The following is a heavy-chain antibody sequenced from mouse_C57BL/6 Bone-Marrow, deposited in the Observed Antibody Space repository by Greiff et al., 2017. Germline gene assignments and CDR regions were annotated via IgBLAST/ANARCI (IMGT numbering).Heavy chain of an antibody. J-gene: IGHJ2*01. V-gene: IGHV1-20*01. CDR3: ARNYFDY. CDR2: INPYNGDT. CDR1: GYSFTGYF. Sequence: VQLQQSGPELVKPGDSVKISCKASGYSFTGYFMNWVMQSHGKSLEWIGRINPYNGDTFYNQKFKGKATLTVAKSSSTAHMELRSLTSDDSAVYYCARNYFDYWGQGTTLTVSS.